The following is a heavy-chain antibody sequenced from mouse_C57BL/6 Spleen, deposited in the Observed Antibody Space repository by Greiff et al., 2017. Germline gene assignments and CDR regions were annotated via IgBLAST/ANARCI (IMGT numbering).Heavy chain of an antibody. V-gene: IGHV1-22*01. D-gene: IGHD1-1*01. CDR2: INPNNGGT. CDR1: GYTFTDYN. J-gene: IGHJ2*01. Sequence: VQLQQSGPELVKPGASVKMSCKASGYTFTDYNMHWVKQRHGKSLEWIGYINPNNGGTSYNPKFKGKATLTVNKSSSTAYMERRSLTSEDSAVYYCASPISAVVGNYFDYGGQGTTLTVSS. CDR3: ASPISAVVGNYFDY.